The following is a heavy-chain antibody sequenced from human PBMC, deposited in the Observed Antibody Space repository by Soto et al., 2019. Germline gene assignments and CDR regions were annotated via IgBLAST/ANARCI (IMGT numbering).Heavy chain of an antibody. CDR2: IYYSGST. J-gene: IGHJ5*02. V-gene: IGHV4-59*08. CDR3: ASLLLERGWLDP. D-gene: IGHD1-1*01. Sequence: QVQLQESGPGLVKPSETLSLTCTVSGGSISSYYWSWIRQPPGKGLEWIGYIYYSGSTNYNPSLKSRVTISVDTSKNQFSLKLSSVTAADTAVYYCASLLLERGWLDPWGQGTLVTVSS. CDR1: GGSISSYY.